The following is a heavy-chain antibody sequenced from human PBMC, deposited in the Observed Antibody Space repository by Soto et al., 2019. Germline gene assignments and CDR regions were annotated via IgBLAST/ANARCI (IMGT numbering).Heavy chain of an antibody. Sequence: VELLESGGGLVRPGGSLRLSCEASGFTFNTYSMHWVRQPPGKGLEWLAAIWYDGTQKYYADSVKGRFIISRDNSKKTLYLEMNSLRAEDTAVYYCARAGGTTVTGLWHFDSWGQGTLVTVSS. J-gene: IGHJ4*02. V-gene: IGHV3-33*01. CDR2: IWYDGTQK. D-gene: IGHD4-17*01. CDR3: ARAGGTTVTGLWHFDS. CDR1: GFTFNTYS.